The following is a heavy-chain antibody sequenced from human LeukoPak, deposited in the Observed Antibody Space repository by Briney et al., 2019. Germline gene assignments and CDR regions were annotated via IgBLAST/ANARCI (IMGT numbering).Heavy chain of an antibody. CDR2: IYYSGST. Sequence: SETLSLTCTVSGGSISSYYWSWIRQPPGKELEWIGYIYYSGSTNYNPSLKSRVTISVDTSKNQFSLKLGSVTAADTAVYYCARSPVGHIVVVVNHYRYFTRWSRPTLVTVPS. CDR1: GGSISSYY. J-gene: IGHJ2*01. D-gene: IGHD3-22*01. CDR3: ARSPVGHIVVVVNHYRYFTR. V-gene: IGHV4-59*01.